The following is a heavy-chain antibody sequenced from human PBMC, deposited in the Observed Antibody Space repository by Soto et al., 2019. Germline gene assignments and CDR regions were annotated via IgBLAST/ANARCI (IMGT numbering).Heavy chain of an antibody. CDR3: AASGYDYYFDY. Sequence: SETLSLTCTVSGGSISSSSYYWGWIRQPPGKGLEWIGSIYYSGSTYYNPSLKSRVTISVDTSKNQFSLKLSSVTAADTAVYYCAASGYDYYFDYWGQGTLVTVSS. CDR1: GGSISSSSYY. D-gene: IGHD5-12*01. V-gene: IGHV4-39*01. J-gene: IGHJ4*02. CDR2: IYYSGST.